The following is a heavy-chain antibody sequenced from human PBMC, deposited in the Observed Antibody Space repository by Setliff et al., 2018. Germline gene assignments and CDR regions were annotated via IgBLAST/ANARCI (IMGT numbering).Heavy chain of an antibody. CDR3: ASSTAMGYFDL. D-gene: IGHD5-18*01. Sequence: GSLRLSCAASGFTFSNYWMTWVRQAPGKGLEWVANIQEDGSVKYYVDSVKGRFTISRDNAKNSLYLQMNSLRAEDTAVYYCASSTAMGYFDLWGRGTLVTVSS. CDR1: GFTFSNYW. J-gene: IGHJ2*01. V-gene: IGHV3-7*01. CDR2: IQEDGSVK.